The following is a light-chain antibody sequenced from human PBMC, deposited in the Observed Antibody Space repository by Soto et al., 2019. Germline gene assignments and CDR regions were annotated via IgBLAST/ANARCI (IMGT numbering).Light chain of an antibody. J-gene: IGLJ2*01. CDR2: SNT. V-gene: IGLV1-44*01. Sequence: QSVLTQPPSASGTPGQTIAISCSGGSSNIGSHTVNWYQQLPGTAPRLLIYSNTQRPSGVPDRFSGSKSGTSASLAISGLQSEYEGDYYCAAWDDSLNGVVFGGGTKVTGL. CDR3: AAWDDSLNGVV. CDR1: SSNIGSHT.